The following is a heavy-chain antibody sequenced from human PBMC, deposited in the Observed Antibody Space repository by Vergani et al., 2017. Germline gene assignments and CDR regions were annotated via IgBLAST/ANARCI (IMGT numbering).Heavy chain of an antibody. J-gene: IGHJ2*01. D-gene: IGHD3-3*01. CDR1: GFTFDAYD. V-gene: IGHV3-9*01. CDR2: ISWTSGSI. CDR3: AKDHYDFWSGYPNLSPFDL. Sequence: EVQLVESGGGLVQPGRSLRLSCAASGFTFDAYDMHWVRQAPGKGLEWVSGISWTSGSIGYADSVKGRFIISRNNAKNSLYLQMNSLRAEDTALYYCAKDHYDFWSGYPNLSPFDLWGRGTLVTVSS.